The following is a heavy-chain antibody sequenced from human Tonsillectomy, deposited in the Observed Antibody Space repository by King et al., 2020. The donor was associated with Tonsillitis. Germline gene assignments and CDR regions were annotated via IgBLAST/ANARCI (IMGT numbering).Heavy chain of an antibody. CDR1: GFTFSSYS. J-gene: IGHJ3*02. D-gene: IGHD3-22*01. CDR3: ARDNVYGGSITMKVVEYAFDI. V-gene: IGHV3-21*01. CDR2: ISSSSSYI. Sequence: VQLVESGGGLVKPGGSLRLSCAASGFTFSSYSMNWVRQAPGKGLEWVSSISSSSSYIYYADSVKGRFTISRDNAKNSLYLQMNSLRAEDTAVYYCARDNVYGGSITMKVVEYAFDIWGQGTMVTVSS.